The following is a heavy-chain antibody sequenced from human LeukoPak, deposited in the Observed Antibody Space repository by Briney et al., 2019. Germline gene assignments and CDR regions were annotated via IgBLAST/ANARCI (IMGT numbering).Heavy chain of an antibody. CDR3: AKEDPTPSGGSFPWDY. J-gene: IGHJ4*02. V-gene: IGHV4-30-2*01. CDR1: GGSISSGGYY. Sequence: SQTLSLTCTVSGGSISSGGYYWSWIRQPPGKGLEWIGYIYHSGSTYYNPSLKSRVTISVDRSKNQFSLKLSSVTAADTAVYYCAKEDPTPSGGSFPWDYWGQGTLVTVSS. CDR2: IYHSGST. D-gene: IGHD1-26*01.